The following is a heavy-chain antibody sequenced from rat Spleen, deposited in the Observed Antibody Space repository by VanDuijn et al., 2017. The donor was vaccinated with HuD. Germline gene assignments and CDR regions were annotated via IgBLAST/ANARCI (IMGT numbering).Heavy chain of an antibody. CDR2: IWTGGGT. J-gene: IGHJ3*01. Sequence: QVQLKESGPGLVQPSQTLSLTCTVSGFSLTSYHVSWVRQSPGKGLEWMGVIWTGGGTTYNSALKSRLSISRDTSKSQVFLKMNSLQTDDTAIYFCTRSYGGYTSNWFPYWGQGTLVTVSS. CDR1: GFSLTSYH. CDR3: TRSYGGYTSNWFPY. D-gene: IGHD1-11*01. V-gene: IGHV2-43*01.